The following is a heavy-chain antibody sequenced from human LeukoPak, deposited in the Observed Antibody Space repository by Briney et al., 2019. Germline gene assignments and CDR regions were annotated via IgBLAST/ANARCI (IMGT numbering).Heavy chain of an antibody. J-gene: IGHJ1*01. CDR1: GGSISSDDYY. CDR3: AGEPYYYDSSGYSTIFQH. D-gene: IGHD3-22*01. Sequence: PSETLSLTCTVSGGSISSDDYYWSWIRQPPGKGLEWIGYIYYSGSTYYNPSLKSRVTISVDTSKNQFSLKLSSVTAADTAVYYCAGEPYYYDSSGYSTIFQHWGQGTLVTVSS. CDR2: IYYSGST. V-gene: IGHV4-30-4*01.